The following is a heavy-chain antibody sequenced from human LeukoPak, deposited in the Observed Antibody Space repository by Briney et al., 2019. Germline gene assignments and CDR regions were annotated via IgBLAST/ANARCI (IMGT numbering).Heavy chain of an antibody. CDR1: GYTFTSYY. V-gene: IGHV1-46*01. J-gene: IGHJ1*01. CDR3: ARGPTYYYDSSGYPTLFQH. CDR2: INHSGGST. D-gene: IGHD3-22*01. Sequence: ASVRVSCEASGYTFTSYYMHWVRQAPGQGLEWMGIINHSGGSTSYAQKFQGRVTMTRDTSTSTVYMELSSLRSEDTAVYYCARGPTYYYDSSGYPTLFQHWGQGTLVTVSS.